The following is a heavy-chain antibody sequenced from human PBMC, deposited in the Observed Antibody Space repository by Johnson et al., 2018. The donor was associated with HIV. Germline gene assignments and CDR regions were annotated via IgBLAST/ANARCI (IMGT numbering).Heavy chain of an antibody. CDR1: GFTFSFYW. CDR2: IKQDASEK. V-gene: IGHV3-7*01. D-gene: IGHD6-13*01. J-gene: IGHJ3*02. Sequence: VQLVESGGGVVQPGGSLRLSCGASGFTFSFYWMSWVRQAPGKGLEWVANIKQDASEKYYADSVKGRFTISRDNSKNTLYLQMNSLRAEDTAVYYCAREPGSSSRLGAFDIWGQGTMVTVSS. CDR3: AREPGSSSRLGAFDI.